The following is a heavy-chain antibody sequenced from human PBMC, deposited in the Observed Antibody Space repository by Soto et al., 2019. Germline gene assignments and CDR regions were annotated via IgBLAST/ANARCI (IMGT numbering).Heavy chain of an antibody. V-gene: IGHV1-69*13. Sequence: SVKVSCKASGGTFSSYAISWVRQAPGQGLEWMGGIIPIFGTANYAQKFQGRVTITADESTSTAYMELSSLRSEDTAVYYCARVEVGIAPYYYYGMDVWGQGTTVTVSS. D-gene: IGHD1-20*01. CDR2: IIPIFGTA. CDR1: GGTFSSYA. J-gene: IGHJ6*02. CDR3: ARVEVGIAPYYYYGMDV.